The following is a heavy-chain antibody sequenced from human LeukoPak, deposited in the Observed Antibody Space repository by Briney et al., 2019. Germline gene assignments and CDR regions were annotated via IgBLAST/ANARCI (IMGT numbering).Heavy chain of an antibody. V-gene: IGHV1-8*01. CDR2: MNPNSGNT. D-gene: IGHD1-7*01. CDR1: GYTFTSYD. Sequence: ASVKVSCKASGYTFTSYDINWVRQATGQGLEWMGWMNPNSGNTGYAQKFQGRVTMARNTSISTAYMELSSLRSEDTAVYYCARGGRITGTSWFDPWGQGTLVTVSS. CDR3: ARGGRITGTSWFDP. J-gene: IGHJ5*02.